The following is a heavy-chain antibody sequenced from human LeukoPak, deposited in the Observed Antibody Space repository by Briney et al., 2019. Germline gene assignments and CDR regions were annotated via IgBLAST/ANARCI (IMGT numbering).Heavy chain of an antibody. J-gene: IGHJ4*02. V-gene: IGHV4-30-2*01. CDR1: GGSISSGGYY. CDR3: ARSSGSYPPYFDY. D-gene: IGHD1-26*01. Sequence: PSQTLSLTCTVSGGSISSGGYYWSWIRQPPGKGLEWIGYIYHSGSTYYNPSLKSRVTISVDRSKNQFSLKLSSVTAADTAVYYCARSSGSYPPYFDYWGQGTLVTVSS. CDR2: IYHSGST.